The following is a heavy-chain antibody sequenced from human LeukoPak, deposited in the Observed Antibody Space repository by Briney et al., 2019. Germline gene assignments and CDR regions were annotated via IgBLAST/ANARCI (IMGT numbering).Heavy chain of an antibody. J-gene: IGHJ2*01. CDR3: SKDLGMQYWYFDL. V-gene: IGHV3-33*06. CDR2: IWDDGSNK. D-gene: IGHD7-27*01. CDR1: GLNFNDND. Sequence: GGSLRLSCAASGLNFNDNDMDWVRQAPGKGLEWVAVIWDDGSNKYYAESVKGRFTISRDISKNMLYLQMNSLRAEDTAVYYGSKDLGMQYWYFDLWGRGTLVTVSS.